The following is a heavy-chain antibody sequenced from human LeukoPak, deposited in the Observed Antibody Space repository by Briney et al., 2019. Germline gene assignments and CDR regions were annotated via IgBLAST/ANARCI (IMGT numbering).Heavy chain of an antibody. CDR1: EFTFSSHS. J-gene: IGHJ3*02. CDR3: ARSLKVSAALDVFDI. CDR2: ISRSGGSI. D-gene: IGHD2-2*01. V-gene: IGHV3-21*01. Sequence: GGSLRLSCAASEFTFSSHSMNWVRQAPGKGLEWVSSISRSGGSIYYADSLKGRFTISRDNAKNSRYLQMNSLRAEDTAVYFCARSLKVSAALDVFDIWGQGTMVTVSS.